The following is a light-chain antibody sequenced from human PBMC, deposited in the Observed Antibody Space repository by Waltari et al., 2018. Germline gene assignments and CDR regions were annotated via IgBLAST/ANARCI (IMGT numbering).Light chain of an antibody. J-gene: IGKJ2*01. CDR2: DAS. CDR3: QQRSNWPYT. V-gene: IGKV3-11*01. CDR1: QSVSSY. Sequence: EIVFTQSPATLSLSPGEIVTLSCRASQSVSSYLAWYQQKPGQAPRLLIYDASNRATGIPARFSGSGSGTDFTLTISSLEPEDFAVYYCQQRSNWPYTFGQGTKLEIK.